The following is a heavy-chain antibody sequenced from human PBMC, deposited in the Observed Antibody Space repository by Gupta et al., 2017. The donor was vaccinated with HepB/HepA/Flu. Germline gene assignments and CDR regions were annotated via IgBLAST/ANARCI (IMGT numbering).Heavy chain of an antibody. D-gene: IGHD1-26*01. Sequence: QVQLVESGGGVVQPGRSLRLSCVASGFTFSSYGMHWVRQAPGKGLEWVAVIWNDGSNKYYADSVKGRVTISRDNSKNTLYLQMNSLRAEDTAVYSCARGSYGGSDFQYYYMDVWGKGTTVTVSS. CDR3: ARGSYGGSDFQYYYMDV. J-gene: IGHJ6*03. CDR2: IWNDGSNK. V-gene: IGHV3-33*01. CDR1: GFTFSSYG.